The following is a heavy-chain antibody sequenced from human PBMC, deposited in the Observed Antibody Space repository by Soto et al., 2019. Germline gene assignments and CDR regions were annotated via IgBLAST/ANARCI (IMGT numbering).Heavy chain of an antibody. CDR3: AKDRKSVFGVTYYYYGMDV. CDR2: ISYDGSNK. V-gene: IGHV3-30*18. J-gene: IGHJ6*02. CDR1: GFTFSSYG. D-gene: IGHD3-3*01. Sequence: GGSLRLSCAASGFTFSSYGMHWVRQAPGKGLEWVAVISYDGSNKYYADSVKGRFTISRDNSKNTLYLQMNSLRAEDTAVYYCAKDRKSVFGVTYYYYGMDVWGQGTTVTVSS.